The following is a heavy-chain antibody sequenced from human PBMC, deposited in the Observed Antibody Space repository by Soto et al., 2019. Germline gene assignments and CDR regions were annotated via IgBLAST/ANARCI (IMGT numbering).Heavy chain of an antibody. CDR2: ISYDGSNK. V-gene: IGHV3-30-3*01. Sequence: PGGSLRLSCAASGFTFSSYAMHWVRQAPGKGLEWVAVISYDGSNKYYADSVKGRFTISRDNSKNTLYLQMNSLRAEDTAVYYCARGDSSDNYYYYGMDVWGQGTTVTVYS. D-gene: IGHD6-25*01. CDR1: GFTFSSYA. CDR3: ARGDSSDNYYYYGMDV. J-gene: IGHJ6*02.